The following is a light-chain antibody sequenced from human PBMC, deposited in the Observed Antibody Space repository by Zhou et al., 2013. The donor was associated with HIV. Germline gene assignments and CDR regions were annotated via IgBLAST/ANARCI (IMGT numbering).Light chain of an antibody. CDR2: AAS. Sequence: IQMTQSPSSLSAAVGDTLTITCRASQNINNNLNWYQHKAGQAPKVLISAASNLQSGVPSRFSGSASGTHFTLTITSLQPEDFATYYCQQSYSTPLTFGGGTKVEIK. CDR3: QQSYSTPLT. V-gene: IGKV1-39*01. CDR1: QNINNN. J-gene: IGKJ4*01.